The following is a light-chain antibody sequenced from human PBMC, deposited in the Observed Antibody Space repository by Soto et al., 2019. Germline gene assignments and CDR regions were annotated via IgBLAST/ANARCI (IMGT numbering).Light chain of an antibody. CDR3: LLTYSGGRV. V-gene: IGLV7-46*01. CDR2: DTT. CDR1: DGPVTSNHY. Sequence: QTVVTQEPSLTVSPGGTVTLTCGSSDGPVTSNHYPYWFQQRPGQVPRTLIYDTTNRQSWAPARFSGSLVGVKAALPLSGAQPEDEADYYCLLTYSGGRVFGGGTKVTVL. J-gene: IGLJ2*01.